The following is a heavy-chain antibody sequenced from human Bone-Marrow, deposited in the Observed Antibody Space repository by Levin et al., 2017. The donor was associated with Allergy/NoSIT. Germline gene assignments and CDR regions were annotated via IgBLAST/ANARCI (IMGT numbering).Heavy chain of an antibody. CDR3: ARDWWELPLYYYGMDV. V-gene: IGHV3-11*01. D-gene: IGHD1-26*01. Sequence: GGSLRLSCAASGFTFSDYYMSWIRQAPGKGLEWVSYISSSGSTIYYADSVKGRFTISRDNAKKSLYLQMNSLRAEDTAVYYCARDWWELPLYYYGMDVWGQGTTVTVSS. J-gene: IGHJ6*02. CDR2: ISSSGSTI. CDR1: GFTFSDYY.